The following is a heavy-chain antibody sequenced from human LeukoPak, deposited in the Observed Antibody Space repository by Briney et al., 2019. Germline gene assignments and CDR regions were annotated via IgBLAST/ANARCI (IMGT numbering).Heavy chain of an antibody. V-gene: IGHV3-20*04. CDR2: INWNGGSI. J-gene: IGHJ4*02. D-gene: IGHD6-13*01. CDR1: GFTFDDYG. CDR3: AKDRYSSSWIDY. Sequence: GGSLRLSCAASGFTFDDYGMSWVRQAPGKGLEWVSGINWNGGSIGYADSVKGRFTISRDNSKNTLYLQMNSLRAEDTAVYYCAKDRYSSSWIDYWGQGTLVTVSS.